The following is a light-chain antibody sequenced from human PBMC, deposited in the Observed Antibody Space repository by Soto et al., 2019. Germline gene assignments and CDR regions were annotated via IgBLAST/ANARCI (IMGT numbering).Light chain of an antibody. CDR1: QSLVHSDGSTY. CDR2: KIS. Sequence: DIVMTQTPLSSPVTLGQPASISCRSSQSLVHSDGSTYLSWLHQRPGQPPRLLIYKISNRCSGVTDRFSGSGAGTDFTLKISRVEAGEVGVDNGRQAAQTPWTVGQGTKVDSK. V-gene: IGKV2-24*01. CDR3: RQAAQTPWT. J-gene: IGKJ1*01.